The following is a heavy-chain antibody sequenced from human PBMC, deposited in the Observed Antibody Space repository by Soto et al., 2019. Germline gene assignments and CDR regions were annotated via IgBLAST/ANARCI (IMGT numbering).Heavy chain of an antibody. CDR2: IIPIFGTA. CDR1: GGSLSGDA. D-gene: IGHD3-22*01. V-gene: IGHV1-69*13. J-gene: IGHJ6*02. Sequence: SVKVSCKAAGGSLSGDAISWVRQAPGKGLEWMGGIIPIFGTANYAQKFQGRVTITADESTSTAYMELSSLRSEDTAVYYCARDGYYDSSGYSGEPYYYYGMDVWGQGTTVTVSS. CDR3: ARDGYYDSSGYSGEPYYYYGMDV.